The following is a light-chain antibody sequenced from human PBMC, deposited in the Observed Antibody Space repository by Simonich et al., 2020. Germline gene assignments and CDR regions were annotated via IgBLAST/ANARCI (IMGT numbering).Light chain of an antibody. CDR3: SSYTSGSTPV. CDR1: SSDVGGYNY. J-gene: IGLJ2*01. Sequence: QSALTQPASVSGSPGQSLTISCTGTSSDVGGYNYVSWYQQHPGQAPKLMIYAVSKRPSGVSNRISCSESGNTASLTISGLQAEDEADYYCSSYTSGSTPVFGGGTKLTVL. CDR2: AVS. V-gene: IGLV2-14*01.